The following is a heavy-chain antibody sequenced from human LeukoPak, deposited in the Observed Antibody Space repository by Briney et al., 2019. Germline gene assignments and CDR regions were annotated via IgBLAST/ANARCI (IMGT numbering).Heavy chain of an antibody. CDR3: ARVRYFDWLPRDAFDI. D-gene: IGHD3-9*01. J-gene: IGHJ3*02. CDR1: GYTFTGYY. Sequence: ASVKVSCKASGYTFTGYYMHWVRQAPGQGLEWMGWINTNTGNPTYAQGFTGRFVFSLDTSVSTAYLQISSLKAEDTAVYYCARVRYFDWLPRDAFDIWGQGTMVTVSS. V-gene: IGHV7-4-1*02. CDR2: INTNTGNP.